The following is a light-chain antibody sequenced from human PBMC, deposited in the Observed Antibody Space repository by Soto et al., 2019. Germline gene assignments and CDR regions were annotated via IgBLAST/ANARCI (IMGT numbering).Light chain of an antibody. CDR3: QQLNSYPPT. CDR1: QSISSY. J-gene: IGKJ5*01. Sequence: IQMTQSPSSLSASVGDRFTITCRASQSISSYLNWYQQRPGKAPNLLIYDATRLHSGVPPRFSGSGYGTDFTLTISSLQPEDFATYYCQQLNSYPPTFGQGTRLEI. V-gene: IGKV1-39*01. CDR2: DAT.